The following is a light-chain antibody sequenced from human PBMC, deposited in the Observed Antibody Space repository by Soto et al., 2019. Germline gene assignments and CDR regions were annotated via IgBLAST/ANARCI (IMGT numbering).Light chain of an antibody. Sequence: EIVMTQSPATLSVSPGERATLSCRASQSVSSNLAWYQQKPGQAPRLLIYGASTRATGIPARFSGSGSGTEFTITISSLQSEDFAVYYCQKYNNWPSITFGQGTRLEIK. CDR2: GAS. J-gene: IGKJ5*01. CDR3: QKYNNWPSIT. V-gene: IGKV3-15*01. CDR1: QSVSSN.